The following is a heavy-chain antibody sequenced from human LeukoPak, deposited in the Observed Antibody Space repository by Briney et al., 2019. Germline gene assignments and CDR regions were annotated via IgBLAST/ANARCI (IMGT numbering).Heavy chain of an antibody. CDR1: GFTFSSYE. V-gene: IGHV3-48*03. CDR2: ISSSSSTI. CDR3: ARDQDCSGGSCPIDY. J-gene: IGHJ4*02. Sequence: GGSLRLSCAASGFTFSSYEMNWVRQAPGKGLEWVSYISSSSSTIYYADSVKGRFTISRDNAKNSLYLQMNSLRAEDTAVYYCARDQDCSGGSCPIDYWGQGTLVTVSS. D-gene: IGHD2-15*01.